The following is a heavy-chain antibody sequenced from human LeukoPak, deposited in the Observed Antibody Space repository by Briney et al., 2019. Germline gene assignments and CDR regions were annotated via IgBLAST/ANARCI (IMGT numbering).Heavy chain of an antibody. D-gene: IGHD5-12*01. CDR1: GCTFTNYY. J-gene: IGHJ5*02. CDR3: AREHSGYDS. CDR2: INPSGGST. Sequence: GASVKVSCKASGCTFTNYYMHWVRQAPGQGLEWMGIINPSGGSTNYAQKFQGRVTMTRDTSTSTVYMELSSLRSEDTAVYYCAREHSGYDSWGQGTLLTVSS. V-gene: IGHV1-46*01.